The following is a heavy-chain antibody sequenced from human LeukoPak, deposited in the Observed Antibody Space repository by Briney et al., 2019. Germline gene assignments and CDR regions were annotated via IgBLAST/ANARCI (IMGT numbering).Heavy chain of an antibody. D-gene: IGHD6-19*01. Sequence: GESLKISCKGSGYSFTKYWIGWVRQMPEKGLELMGAIYPDDSDTKYGPSFQGQVTISADKSINTAYLQWSSLKASDTAVYYCVRGTGWYPEVDFWGQGKLLIVSS. CDR3: VRGTGWYPEVDF. CDR1: GYSFTKYW. J-gene: IGHJ4*02. V-gene: IGHV5-51*01. CDR2: IYPDDSDT.